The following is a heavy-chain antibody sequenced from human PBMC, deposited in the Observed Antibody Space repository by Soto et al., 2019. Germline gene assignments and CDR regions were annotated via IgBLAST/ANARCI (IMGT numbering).Heavy chain of an antibody. Sequence: SETLSLTCTVSGGSISNYYWSWIRQPPGKGLEWIGYFYYTGITNYNPSLKSRISMSVDTSKNQFSLKLSSVTAADTAVYYCARSRLPDAFDIWGQGTMVTVSS. D-gene: IGHD2-15*01. CDR3: ARSRLPDAFDI. CDR2: FYYTGIT. CDR1: GGSISNYY. V-gene: IGHV4-59*08. J-gene: IGHJ3*02.